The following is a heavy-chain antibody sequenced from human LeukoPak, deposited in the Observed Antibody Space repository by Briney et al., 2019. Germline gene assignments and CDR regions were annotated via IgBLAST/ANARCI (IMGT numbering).Heavy chain of an antibody. CDR2: VDPEDGET. V-gene: IGHV1-69-2*01. CDR3: APLAAAGGSGDYYFDY. Sequence: GATVKISCKASGYTFTDYYMHWVQQAPGKELEWMGRVDPEDGETIYAEKFQGRVTITADTSTDTAYMELSSLRSEDTAVYYCAPLAAAGGSGDYYFDYWGQGTLVTVSS. J-gene: IGHJ4*02. CDR1: GYTFTDYY. D-gene: IGHD6-13*01.